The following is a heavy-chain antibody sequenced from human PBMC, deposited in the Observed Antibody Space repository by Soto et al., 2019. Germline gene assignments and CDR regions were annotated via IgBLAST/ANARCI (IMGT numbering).Heavy chain of an antibody. CDR2: IFSTGTT. D-gene: IGHD5-18*01. CDR3: ASKPNSLYYFDF. J-gene: IGHJ4*02. CDR1: GSSISSSHW. Sequence: QVQLQESGPGLVKPSDTLSLTCGVSGSSISSSHWWGWIRQPPGKGLEWIGYIFSTGTTSYNPSLKSRVTMSVDTSNNQCSLRLNSVTAVDTAVYYCASKPNSLYYFDFWGQGTLVTVSS. V-gene: IGHV4-28*01.